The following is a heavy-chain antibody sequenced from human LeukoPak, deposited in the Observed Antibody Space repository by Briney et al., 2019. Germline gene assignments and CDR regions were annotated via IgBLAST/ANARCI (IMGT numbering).Heavy chain of an antibody. J-gene: IGHJ6*03. CDR1: GFTFSSYA. Sequence: GGSLRLSCAASGFASGFTFSSYAMSWVRQAPGKGLEWFASINGSAATTYYADSVKGRFTISRDNSKNTLYLQMNSLGADDTAVYYCAKAPATGEGYYFCYMDVWGKGTTVTVSS. D-gene: IGHD7-27*01. V-gene: IGHV3-23*01. CDR2: INGSAATT. CDR3: AKAPATGEGYYFCYMDV.